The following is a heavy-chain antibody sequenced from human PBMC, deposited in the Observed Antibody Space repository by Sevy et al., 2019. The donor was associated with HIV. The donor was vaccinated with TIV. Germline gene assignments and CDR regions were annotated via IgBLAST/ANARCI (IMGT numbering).Heavy chain of an antibody. CDR1: GFTFSDYS. CDR2: ISRSGTTR. CDR3: AIYDAASYLPVS. D-gene: IGHD3-10*01. Sequence: GGCLRLSCAASGFTFSDYSLNCVRQAPGKGLEWVSYISRSGTTRHYADSVRGRFTISRDDAKNSLYLQMSSLRYEDTAVYYCAIYDAASYLPVSWGQGTLVTVSS. V-gene: IGHV3-48*02. J-gene: IGHJ4*02.